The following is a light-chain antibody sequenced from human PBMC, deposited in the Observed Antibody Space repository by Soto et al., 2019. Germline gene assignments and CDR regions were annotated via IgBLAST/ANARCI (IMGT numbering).Light chain of an antibody. CDR1: SSNIGSNT. J-gene: IGLJ2*01. V-gene: IGLV1-44*01. Sequence: QSVLTQPPLASGTPGQRVTISCSGSSSNIGSNTVNWYQQLPGTAPKLLIYSNNQRPSGVPDRFSGSKSGTSASLAISGLQSEDEADYYCAAWDDSLNVVVFGGGTKLPS. CDR3: AAWDDSLNVVV. CDR2: SNN.